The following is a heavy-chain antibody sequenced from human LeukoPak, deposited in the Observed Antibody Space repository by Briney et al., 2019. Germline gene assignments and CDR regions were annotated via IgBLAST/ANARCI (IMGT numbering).Heavy chain of an antibody. V-gene: IGHV1-69*05. D-gene: IGHD1-26*01. CDR3: GKLGASYYYMDV. CDR2: IIPIFGTA. Sequence: ASVTVSCTASGGTFISYAISWVRQAPGQGLEWMGGIIPIFGTANYAQKFQGRVTITTDESTSTAYMELSSLTSEDTAGYYFGKLGASYYYMDVWGKRTTVTVSS. J-gene: IGHJ6*03. CDR1: GGTFISYA.